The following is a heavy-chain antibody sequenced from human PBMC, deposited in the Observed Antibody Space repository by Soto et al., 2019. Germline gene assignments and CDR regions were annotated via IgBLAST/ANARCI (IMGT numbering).Heavy chain of an antibody. Sequence: QVQLVQSGAEVKKPGSSVKVSCKASGGTFSSYAISWVRQAPGQGLEWMGGIIPIFGTANYAQKFQGRVTITADKSTSTAYMGLSSLRSEDTAVYYCARTGYSSGWYDYYYYGMDVWGQGTTVTVSS. CDR2: IIPIFGTA. CDR1: GGTFSSYA. CDR3: ARTGYSSGWYDYYYYGMDV. V-gene: IGHV1-69*06. J-gene: IGHJ6*02. D-gene: IGHD6-19*01.